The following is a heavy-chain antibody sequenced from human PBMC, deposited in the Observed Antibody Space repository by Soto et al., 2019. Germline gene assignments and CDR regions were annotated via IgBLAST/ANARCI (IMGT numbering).Heavy chain of an antibody. CDR3: AHNRAYYGGDPHFA. J-gene: IGHJ6*02. Sequence: QITLKESGPTLVKPTQTLTLTCTFSGFSLSTSGVGVGWLRQPPGNALEWLALIYWDDDKRYSPSLKSRLTITKDTSNNQVVLTLPNMDHVDTATYYCAHNRAYYGGDPHFAWGQGTTVTVSS. CDR2: IYWDDDK. D-gene: IGHD2-21*02. V-gene: IGHV2-5*02. CDR1: GFSLSTSGVG.